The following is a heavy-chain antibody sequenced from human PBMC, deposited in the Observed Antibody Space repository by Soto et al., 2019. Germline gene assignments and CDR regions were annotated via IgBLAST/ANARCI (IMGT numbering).Heavy chain of an antibody. V-gene: IGHV4-34*09. J-gene: IGHJ4*02. CDR1: GGSFSGYY. CDR3: ARGPGTMAKIDY. D-gene: IGHD3-10*01. Sequence: SETLSLTCAVYGGSFSGYYCSWIRQPPGKGLEWIGYIYYSGSTYYNPSLKSRVTISVDTSKNQFSLKLSSVTAADTAVYYCARGPGTMAKIDYWGQGTLVTVSS. CDR2: IYYSGST.